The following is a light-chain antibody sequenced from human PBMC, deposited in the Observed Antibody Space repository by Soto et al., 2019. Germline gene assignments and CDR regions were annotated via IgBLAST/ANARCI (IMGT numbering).Light chain of an antibody. CDR2: FAS. J-gene: IGKJ1*01. Sequence: DIQMTQSPSSLSASVGDTVTITCRASQTIITYLNWYQQKPGKAPKLLIYFASTLQSGVPSRFSGSRSGTDFTLTISSLQPEDFATYYCQQTYTIPYTFGQGTKVEIK. V-gene: IGKV1-39*01. CDR3: QQTYTIPYT. CDR1: QTIITY.